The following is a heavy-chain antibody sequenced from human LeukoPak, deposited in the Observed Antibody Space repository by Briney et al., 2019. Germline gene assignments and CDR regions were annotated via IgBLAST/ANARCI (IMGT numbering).Heavy chain of an antibody. Sequence: KPGGPLRLSCAASGFTFSSYSMNWVRQAPGKGLEWVSSISSSSSYIYYADSVKGRFTISRDNAKNSLYLQMNSLRAEDTAVYYCARDEAYCGGDCYPGVRAFDIWGQGTMVTVSS. CDR3: ARDEAYCGGDCYPGVRAFDI. V-gene: IGHV3-21*01. CDR1: GFTFSSYS. J-gene: IGHJ3*02. D-gene: IGHD2-21*02. CDR2: ISSSSSYI.